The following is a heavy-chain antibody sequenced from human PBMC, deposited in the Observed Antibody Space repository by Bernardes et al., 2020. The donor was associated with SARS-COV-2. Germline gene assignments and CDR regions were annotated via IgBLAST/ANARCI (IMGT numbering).Heavy chain of an antibody. CDR2: IFYDGST. CDR3: TRGVEISGGVVLCYYGLDG. D-gene: IGHD2-21*01. CDR1: GDSVSSASYY. Sequence: SETLSLTCAVSGDSVSSASYYWGWIRQPPGKGLEWIGNIFYDGSTYYSPSLQSRVTISVEMSKNQFSLKLSSVTAADTAVYYCTRGVEISGGVVLCYYGLDGWSQGTTVTVSS. V-gene: IGHV4-39*01. J-gene: IGHJ6*02.